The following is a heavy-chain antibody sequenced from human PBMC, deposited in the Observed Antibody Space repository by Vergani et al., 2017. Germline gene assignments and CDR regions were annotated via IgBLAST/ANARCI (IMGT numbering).Heavy chain of an antibody. Sequence: QVQLQQWGAGLLKPSETLSLTCAVYGGSFSGYYWSWIRQPPGKGLEWIGEINHSGSTNYNPSLKSRVTISVDTSKNQFSLKLSSVTAADTAVYYCARGTEATVVTPRGGYFDYWGQGTLVTFSS. CDR3: ARGTEATVVTPRGGYFDY. D-gene: IGHD4-23*01. CDR1: GGSFSGYY. CDR2: INHSGST. J-gene: IGHJ4*02. V-gene: IGHV4-34*01.